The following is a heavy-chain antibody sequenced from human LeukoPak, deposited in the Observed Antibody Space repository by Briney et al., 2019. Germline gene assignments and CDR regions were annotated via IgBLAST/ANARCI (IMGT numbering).Heavy chain of an antibody. CDR2: IYSDGSS. J-gene: IGHJ5*02. CDR3: ARAPSAVAGTGWFDP. D-gene: IGHD6-19*01. V-gene: IGHV4-59*01. Sequence: SETLSLTCTVSGGSISSYYWSWIRQPPGKGLEWIGYIYSDGSSHYNPSLRSRVTISLDTSKNQFSLKLSSVTAADTAVYYCARAPSAVAGTGWFDPWGQGTLVTVSS. CDR1: GGSISSYY.